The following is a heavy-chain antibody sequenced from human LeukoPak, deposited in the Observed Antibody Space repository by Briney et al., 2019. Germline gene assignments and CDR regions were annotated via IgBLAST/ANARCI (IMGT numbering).Heavy chain of an antibody. V-gene: IGHV1-2*02. CDR2: INPNSVVT. CDR1: GYTFTGYY. D-gene: IGHD6-13*01. J-gene: IGHJ6*02. Sequence: ASVKVSCKASGYTFTGYYMHWVRQAPGQGLEWMGWINPNSVVTNYAQKFQGGVTMTRDTSISTAYMELSRLRSDDTAVYYCARVGSSSWYRFHYCMDVWGQGTTVTVSS. CDR3: ARVGSSSWYRFHYCMDV.